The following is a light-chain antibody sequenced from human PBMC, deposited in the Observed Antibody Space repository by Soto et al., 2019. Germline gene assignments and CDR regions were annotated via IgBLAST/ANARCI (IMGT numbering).Light chain of an antibody. V-gene: IGLV2-8*01. CDR1: SSDVGGYNY. CDR2: EVS. CDR3: SSYEGSNTIGV. J-gene: IGLJ2*01. Sequence: QSALTQPPSASGSPGQSVTISCTGTSSDVGGYNYVSWYQQHPGKAPKLMIYEVSKRPSGVPDRFSGSKSGNTASLTVSGRQDEDEADDYCSSYEGSNTIGVFGGGTKLTVL.